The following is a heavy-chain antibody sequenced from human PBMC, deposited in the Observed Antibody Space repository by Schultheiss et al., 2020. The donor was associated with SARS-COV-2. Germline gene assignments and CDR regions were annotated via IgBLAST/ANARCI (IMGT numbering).Heavy chain of an antibody. CDR3: AKGGVSSGWYLFDP. D-gene: IGHD6-19*01. Sequence: ASVKVSCKVSGYTLTELSMHWVRQAPGKGLEWMGGFDPEDGETIYAQKFQGRVTMTEDTSTDTAYMELSSLRSEDTAVYYCAKGGVSSGWYLFDPWGQGTLVTVSS. CDR1: GYTLTELS. J-gene: IGHJ5*02. V-gene: IGHV1-24*01. CDR2: FDPEDGET.